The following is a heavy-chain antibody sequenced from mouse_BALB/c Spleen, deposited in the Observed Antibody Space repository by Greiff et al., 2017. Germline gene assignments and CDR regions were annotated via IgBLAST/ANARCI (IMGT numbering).Heavy chain of an antibody. J-gene: IGHJ3*01. CDR1: GFTFSGYC. CDR3: ARDEGDYEGYFAY. D-gene: IGHD2-13*01. CDR2: ISSGGSYT. V-gene: IGHV5-6*01. Sequence: EVQLVESGGGLVKPGGSLKLSCAASGFTFSGYCMSWVRQTPDKRLEWVATISSGGSYTYYPDSVKGRFTISRDNAKNNLYLQMSSLKSEDTAMYYCARDEGDYEGYFAYWGPGTLVTVSA.